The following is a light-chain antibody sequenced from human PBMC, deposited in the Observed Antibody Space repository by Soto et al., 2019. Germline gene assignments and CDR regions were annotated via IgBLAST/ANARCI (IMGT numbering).Light chain of an antibody. J-gene: IGKJ1*01. CDR2: DAS. CDR3: QQYGSSPWT. V-gene: IGKV3D-20*01. Sequence: IVLTQSPGTLSLSPGERAALSCGASQSVSSNYLAWYQQKPGLAPRLLIYDASRRATGIPDRFSGSGSGADFILSISRLEPEDFAVYYCQQYGSSPWTFGQGTKVDIK. CDR1: QSVSSNY.